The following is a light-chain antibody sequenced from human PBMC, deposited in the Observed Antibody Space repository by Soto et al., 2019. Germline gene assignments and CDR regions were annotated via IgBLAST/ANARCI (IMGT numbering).Light chain of an antibody. J-gene: IGKJ1*01. CDR3: QQYNNWPRT. CDR2: DTS. Sequence: EIVMTQSPATLSVSPGGRATLSCRASQSIGNKLAWYQHKPGQAPRVLIYDTSTRAAGIPARFSGSGSETKFTLTIITLQSEDFAVYYCQQYNNWPRTFGQGTKVDI. CDR1: QSIGNK. V-gene: IGKV3-15*01.